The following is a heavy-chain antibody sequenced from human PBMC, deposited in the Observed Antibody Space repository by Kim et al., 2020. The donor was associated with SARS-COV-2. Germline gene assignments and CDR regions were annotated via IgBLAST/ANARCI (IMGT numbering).Heavy chain of an antibody. D-gene: IGHD3-22*01. CDR3: ARGGYDRSGYYNNIDL. V-gene: IGHV3-53*01. Sequence: GGSLRLSCEASGFVVSGKYMNWVRQAPGKGLEWVSVIYSGGNTFYADSVKGRFTISRDISKNTLYLQMNNLRAEDTAVYYCARGGYDRSGYYNNIDLWG. CDR1: GFVVSGKY. J-gene: IGHJ5*02. CDR2: IYSGGNT.